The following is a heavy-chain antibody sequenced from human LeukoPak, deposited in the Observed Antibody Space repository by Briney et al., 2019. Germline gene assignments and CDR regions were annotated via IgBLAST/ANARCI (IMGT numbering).Heavy chain of an antibody. CDR3: ATARVADDQVDY. J-gene: IGHJ4*02. CDR2: IKSKTDRGTT. Sequence: KAGGSLRLSCAASGFTFSTHPMSWARQAPGKGLEWVGRIKSKTDRGTTDYAAPVKGRFTISRDDSKNTLYLQMNSLKTEDTAVYYCATARVADDQVDYWGQGTLVTISS. D-gene: IGHD2-15*01. V-gene: IGHV3-15*01. CDR1: GFTFSTHP.